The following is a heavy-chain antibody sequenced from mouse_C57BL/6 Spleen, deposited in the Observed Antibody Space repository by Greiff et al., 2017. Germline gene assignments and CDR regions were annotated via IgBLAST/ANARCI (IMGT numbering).Heavy chain of an antibody. Sequence: ESGPGLVKPSQSLSLTCSVTGYSITSGYYWNWIRQFPGNKLEWMGYISYDGSNNYNPSLKNRISITRDTSKNQFFLKLNSVTTEDTATYYCARRGYGSSRNYFDYWGQGTTLTVSS. CDR3: ARRGYGSSRNYFDY. J-gene: IGHJ2*01. D-gene: IGHD1-1*01. CDR2: ISYDGSN. V-gene: IGHV3-6*01. CDR1: GYSITSGYY.